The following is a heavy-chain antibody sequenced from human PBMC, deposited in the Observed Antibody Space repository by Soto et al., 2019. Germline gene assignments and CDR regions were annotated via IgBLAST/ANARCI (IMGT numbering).Heavy chain of an antibody. V-gene: IGHV3-23*01. J-gene: IGHJ4*02. CDR1: GFTFSSYA. Sequence: DVQLLESGGALVQPGGSLRLSCAASGFTFSSYAMSWVRQAPGKGLEWVSTVSGGNTDYADSVKGRFTISRDNSENTLYLQMISLRVEDMAIYYCAKGPHSSGWHYFDYWGQGTLVTVSS. CDR2: TVSGGNT. CDR3: AKGPHSSGWHYFDY. D-gene: IGHD6-19*01.